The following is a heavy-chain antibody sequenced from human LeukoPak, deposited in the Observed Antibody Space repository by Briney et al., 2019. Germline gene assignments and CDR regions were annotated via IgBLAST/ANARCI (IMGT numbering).Heavy chain of an antibody. CDR1: GYTLTDYY. V-gene: IGHV1-2*02. CDR2: INPNSGGT. CDR3: ARGKSSFY. Sequence: ASVKVSCKAAGYTLTDYYIQWVRQAPGQGLEWMGWINPNSGGTNCAQKFQGRVTVTRDTSISTVYMELSSLRSDDTAVYYCARGKSSFYWGQGTLVTVSS. J-gene: IGHJ4*02.